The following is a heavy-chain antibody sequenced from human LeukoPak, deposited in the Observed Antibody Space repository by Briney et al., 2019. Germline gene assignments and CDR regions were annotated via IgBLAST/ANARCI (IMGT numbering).Heavy chain of an antibody. CDR3: ARGDRAMKHDAFDI. J-gene: IGHJ3*02. Sequence: PGGSLRLSCAASGFTFSSYSMNWVRQARGKGLEWVSYISSSGFTIYFADSVKGRFTISRENAKKSLYLQMNSLRAEDTAVYYCARGDRAMKHDAFDIWGQGTMVTVSS. CDR1: GFTFSSYS. V-gene: IGHV3-48*04. D-gene: IGHD5-18*01. CDR2: ISSSGFTI.